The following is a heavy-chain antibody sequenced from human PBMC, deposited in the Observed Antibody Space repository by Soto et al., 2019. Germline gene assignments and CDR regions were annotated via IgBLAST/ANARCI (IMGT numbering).Heavy chain of an antibody. CDR3: ARGGTVLTLGAFDI. J-gene: IGHJ3*02. CDR1: GASGSGNSAA. Sequence: SKTLSLTRAIPGASGSGNSAAWNWTRQTPTRGLSRLGRTSYGSNWYNDYAVSVKSRRTINPDTSNKHFSLQLNSVTHEDTAAYYCARGGTVLTLGAFDIWGQGTMV. CDR2: TSYGSNWYN. D-gene: IGHD4-17*01. V-gene: IGHV6-1*01.